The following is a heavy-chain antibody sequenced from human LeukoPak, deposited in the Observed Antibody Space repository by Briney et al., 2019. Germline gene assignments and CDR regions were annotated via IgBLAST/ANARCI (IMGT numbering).Heavy chain of an antibody. D-gene: IGHD1-26*01. V-gene: IGHV3-30*18. J-gene: IGHJ4*02. CDR3: AKDLGRANYFDY. CDR2: ISYDGSNK. Sequence: GGSLRLSCAASAFTFSSHGMHWVRQAPGKGLEWVAVISYDGSNKYYADSVKGRFTISRDNSKNTLYLQMNSLRAEDTAVYYCAKDLGRANYFDYWGQGTLVTVSS. CDR1: AFTFSSHG.